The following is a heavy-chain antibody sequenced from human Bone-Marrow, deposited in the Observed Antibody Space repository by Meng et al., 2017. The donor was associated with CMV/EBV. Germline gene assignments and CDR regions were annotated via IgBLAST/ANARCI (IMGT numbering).Heavy chain of an antibody. CDR1: GFSVNLEY. CDR2: LHVAGDT. CDR3: ASGSDSRYFDY. V-gene: IGHV3-53*01. D-gene: IGHD6-13*01. J-gene: IGHJ4*02. Sequence: GESLKISCAASGFSVNLEYMGWVRQAPGKGLEWVSLLHVAGDTYYADSVKGRFTVSRDNAKNSLYLQMDSLRVDDTAIYYCASGSDSRYFDYWGQGTLVTVSS.